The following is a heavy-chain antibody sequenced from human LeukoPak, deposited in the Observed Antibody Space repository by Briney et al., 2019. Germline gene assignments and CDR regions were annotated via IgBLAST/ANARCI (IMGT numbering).Heavy chain of an antibody. CDR3: AKAFVGVSSSGYYFDY. Sequence: GSLRLSCAASGFTVNSNYMSWVRQAPGKGLEWVSVIYSGGSTYYADSVKGRFTISRDNSKNTLYLQMNSLRAEDTAVYYCAKAFVGVSSSGYYFDYWGQGTLVTVSS. D-gene: IGHD3-3*02. CDR2: IYSGGST. CDR1: GFTVNSNY. V-gene: IGHV3-66*01. J-gene: IGHJ4*02.